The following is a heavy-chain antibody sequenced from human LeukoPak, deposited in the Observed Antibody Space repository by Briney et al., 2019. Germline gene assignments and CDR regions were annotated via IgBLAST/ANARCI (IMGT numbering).Heavy chain of an antibody. Sequence: SETLSLTCTVSGVSISSYYWSWIRQPPGKGLEWIGYIYYSGSTNYNPSLKSRVTISVDTSKNQFSLKLSSVTAADTAVYYCARDYSNYYYYYGMDVRGQGTTVTVSS. CDR1: GVSISSYY. CDR3: ARDYSNYYYYYGMDV. J-gene: IGHJ6*02. CDR2: IYYSGST. D-gene: IGHD4-11*01. V-gene: IGHV4-59*01.